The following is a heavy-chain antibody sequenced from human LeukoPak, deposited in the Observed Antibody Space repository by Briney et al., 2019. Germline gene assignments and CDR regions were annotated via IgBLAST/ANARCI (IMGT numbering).Heavy chain of an antibody. CDR2: IYYSGST. V-gene: IGHV4-59*08. J-gene: IGHJ2*01. CDR3: ARRIAVAGVRYFDL. D-gene: IGHD6-19*01. CDR1: GGSISSYY. Sequence: PSETLSLTCMVSGGSISSYYWSWIRQPPRKGREGIGYIYYSGSTNYNPSLKSRVTISVDTSKNQFSLKLSSVTAADTAVYYCARRIAVAGVRYFDLWGRGTLVTVSS.